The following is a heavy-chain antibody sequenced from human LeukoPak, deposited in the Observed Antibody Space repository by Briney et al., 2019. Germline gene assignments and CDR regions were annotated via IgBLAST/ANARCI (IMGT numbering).Heavy chain of an antibody. CDR3: ARAVGATIDY. CDR2: IYYSGST. Sequence: SETLSLTCTVSGGSISSYYWSWIRQPPGKGLEWIGYIYYSGSTNYNPSLKSRVTISVDTSKNQFTLKLSSVTAADTAVYYCARAVGATIDYWGQGTLVTVSS. J-gene: IGHJ4*02. D-gene: IGHD1-26*01. CDR1: GGSISSYY. V-gene: IGHV4-59*01.